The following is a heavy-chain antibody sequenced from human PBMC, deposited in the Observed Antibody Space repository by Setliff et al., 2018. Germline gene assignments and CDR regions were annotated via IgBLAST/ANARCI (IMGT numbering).Heavy chain of an antibody. CDR1: GITFRNAW. CDR3: TRVGRQLVYYYYGMDV. D-gene: IGHD6-13*01. CDR2: IKSATDGETT. Sequence: GSLRLSCVVSGITFRNAWMSWVRQAPGKGLEWVGRIKSATDGETTDYASPVEGRFIISRDDSKSIAYLQMNSLKTEDTAVYYCTRVGRQLVYYYYGMDVWGQGTTVTVSS. J-gene: IGHJ6*02. V-gene: IGHV3-15*01.